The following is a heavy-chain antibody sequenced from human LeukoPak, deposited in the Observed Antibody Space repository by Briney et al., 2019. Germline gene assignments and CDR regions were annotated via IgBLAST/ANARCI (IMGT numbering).Heavy chain of an antibody. CDR2: INHSGST. D-gene: IGHD2-2*03. V-gene: IGHV4-34*01. Sequence: SETLSLTCAVYGGSFSGYYWSWIRQPPGKGLEWIGEINHSGSTNYNPSLKSRVTISVDTSKNQFSLKLSSVTAADTAVYYCARASANMDISRFDPWGQGTLVTVSS. CDR3: ARASANMDISRFDP. J-gene: IGHJ5*02. CDR1: GGSFSGYY.